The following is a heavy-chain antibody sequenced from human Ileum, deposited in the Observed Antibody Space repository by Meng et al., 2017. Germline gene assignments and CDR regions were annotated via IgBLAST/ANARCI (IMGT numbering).Heavy chain of an antibody. CDR1: GFTFRDYW. Sequence: EVRLVESGGGLVQPGGSLRLSCAASGFTFRDYWMHWVRQVPGKGLVWVSIISAGSDMTFYADSVKGRFTISRDNSKNTLFLEMNSLRAEDSAVYYCAKVGPSSTNFNWGQGTLVTVSS. D-gene: IGHD3/OR15-3a*01. CDR2: ISAGSDMT. CDR3: AKVGPSSTNFN. V-gene: IGHV3-23*04. J-gene: IGHJ4*02.